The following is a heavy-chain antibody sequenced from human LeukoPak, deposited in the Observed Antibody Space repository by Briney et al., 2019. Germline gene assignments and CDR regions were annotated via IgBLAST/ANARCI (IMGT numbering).Heavy chain of an antibody. V-gene: IGHV3-74*01. CDR3: AKDGDTAMVAFSTGYMDV. CDR2: INSDGSST. Sequence: GGSLRLSCAASGFTFSSYWMHWVRQAPGKGLVWVSRINSDGSSTSYADSVKGRFTISRDNAKNSLYLQMNSLRAEDTAVYYCAKDGDTAMVAFSTGYMDVWGKGTTVTVSS. J-gene: IGHJ6*03. D-gene: IGHD5-18*01. CDR1: GFTFSSYW.